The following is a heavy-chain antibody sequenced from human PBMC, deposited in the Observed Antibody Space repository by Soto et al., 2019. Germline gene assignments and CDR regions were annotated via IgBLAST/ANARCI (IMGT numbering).Heavy chain of an antibody. D-gene: IGHD5-12*01. Sequence: QLQLQESGPGLVKPSETLSLTCTVSGGSLSSSSSYWGWIRQPPGKGLEWLGSMSYSGSTYHNPSLKSRVTVALDTSQSRASLKLTSVTAADTAVFYCARHRVPSVYDPIPGCFDSWGQGILVTASS. V-gene: IGHV4-39*01. CDR3: ARHRVPSVYDPIPGCFDS. CDR1: GGSLSSSSSY. J-gene: IGHJ4*02. CDR2: MSYSGST.